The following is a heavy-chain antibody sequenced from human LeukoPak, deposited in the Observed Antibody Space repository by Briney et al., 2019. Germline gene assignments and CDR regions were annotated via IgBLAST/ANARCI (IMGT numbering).Heavy chain of an antibody. J-gene: IGHJ4*02. D-gene: IGHD6-19*01. CDR3: ATGYSSGWVPFDY. V-gene: IGHV3-21*01. Sequence: GGSLRLSCAASGFTFSSYSMNWVRQAPGKGLEWVSSISSSSSYIYYADSVKGRFTISRDNAKNSLYLQMNSLRAEDTAVYYCATGYSSGWVPFDYWGQGTLVTVSS. CDR1: GFTFSSYS. CDR2: ISSSSSYI.